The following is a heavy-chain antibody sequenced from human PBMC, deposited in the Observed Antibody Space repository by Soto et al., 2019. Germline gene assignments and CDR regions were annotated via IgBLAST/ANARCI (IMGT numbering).Heavy chain of an antibody. V-gene: IGHV3-21*01. CDR2: ISSSSTYI. Sequence: EVQVVESGGGLVKPGGSLRLSCAASGISFSSHTMNWVRQAPGKGLEWVSSISSSSTYIYYADSVKGRFTISRDNAQNSMYLQMNSLRAEDTAVYYCAREGGNYYCYYGMDVWGQGTTVTVSS. CDR3: AREGGNYYCYYGMDV. D-gene: IGHD4-4*01. J-gene: IGHJ6*02. CDR1: GISFSSHT.